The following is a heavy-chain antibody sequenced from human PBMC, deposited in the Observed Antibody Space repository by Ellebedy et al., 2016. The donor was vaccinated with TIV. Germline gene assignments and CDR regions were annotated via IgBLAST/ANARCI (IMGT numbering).Heavy chain of an antibody. CDR1: GGSINTFF. D-gene: IGHD2-15*01. J-gene: IGHJ3*02. CDR3: AKERGGDALNI. Sequence: GSLRLSXSVSGGSINTFFWNWVRQPPGKGLEWIGYSSYTGDTRYSSSLKNRVTISVDTSKNQFSLKLSSVTAADTAVYYCAKERGGDALNIWGQGTMVTVSS. V-gene: IGHV4-59*08. CDR2: SSYTGDT.